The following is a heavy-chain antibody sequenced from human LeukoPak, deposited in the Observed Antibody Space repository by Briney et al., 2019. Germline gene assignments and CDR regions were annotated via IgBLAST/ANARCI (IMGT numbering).Heavy chain of an antibody. CDR1: GGSFSGYY. CDR3: ARGGSYYDYVWGSYRSSYYYYGMDV. CDR2: IYYSGST. V-gene: IGHV4-31*11. Sequence: SETLSLTCAVYGGSFSGYYWSWIRQHPGKGLEWIGYIYYSGSTYYNPSLKSRVTISVDTSKNQFSLKLSSVTAADTAVYYCARGGSYYDYVWGSYRSSYYYYGMDVWGQGTTVTVSS. D-gene: IGHD3-16*02. J-gene: IGHJ6*02.